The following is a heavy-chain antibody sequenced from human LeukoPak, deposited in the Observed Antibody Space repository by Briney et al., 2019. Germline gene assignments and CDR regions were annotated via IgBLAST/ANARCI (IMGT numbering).Heavy chain of an antibody. CDR2: ISYDGSNK. CDR3: AGEGTLPEDDDYYYYYMDV. Sequence: GRSLRLSCAASGFTFSSYAMHWVRQAPGKGLERVAVISYDGSNKYYADSVKGRFTISRDNSKNTLYLQMNSLRDEDTAVYYCAGEGTLPEDDDYYYYYMDVWGKGTTVTVSS. CDR1: GFTFSSYA. V-gene: IGHV3-30*04. D-gene: IGHD1-14*01. J-gene: IGHJ6*03.